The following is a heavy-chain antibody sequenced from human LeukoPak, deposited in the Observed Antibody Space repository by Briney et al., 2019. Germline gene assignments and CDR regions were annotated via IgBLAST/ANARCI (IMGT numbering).Heavy chain of an antibody. CDR3: ARCGKDGDYVQN. D-gene: IGHD4-17*01. J-gene: IGHJ4*02. CDR2: IYYSGST. V-gene: IGHV4-31*03. CDR1: GGSISSGGYY. Sequence: SETLSLTCTVSGGSISSGGYYWSWIRQHPVKGLEWIGYIYYSGSTYYNPSLKSRVTISVDTSKNQFSLKLSSVTAADTAVYYCARCGKDGDYVQNWGQGTLVTVS.